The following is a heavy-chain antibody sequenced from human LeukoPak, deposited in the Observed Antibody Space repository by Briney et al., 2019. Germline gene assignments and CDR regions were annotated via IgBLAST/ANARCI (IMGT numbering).Heavy chain of an antibody. Sequence: ASVKVSCKVSGYTLTELSMHWVRQAPGKGLEWMGGFDPEDGETIYAQKFQGRVTMTEDTSTDTAYMELSSLRSEDTAVYYCATSGTYGGLYDYVWGSSSDAFDIWGQGTMVTVFS. CDR2: FDPEDGET. D-gene: IGHD3-16*01. V-gene: IGHV1-24*01. J-gene: IGHJ3*02. CDR3: ATSGTYGGLYDYVWGSSSDAFDI. CDR1: GYTLTELS.